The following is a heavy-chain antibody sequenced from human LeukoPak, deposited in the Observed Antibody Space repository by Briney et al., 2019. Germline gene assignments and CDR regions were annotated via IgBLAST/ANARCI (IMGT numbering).Heavy chain of an antibody. CDR2: INHSGST. CDR3: ARVAYNWNYVRKYFDY. CDR1: GYSISSGYY. J-gene: IGHJ4*02. Sequence: SETLSLTCTVSGYSISSGYYWSWIRQPPGKGLEWIGEINHSGSTNYNPSLKSRVTISVDTSKNQFSLKLSSVTAADTAVYYCARVAYNWNYVRKYFDYWGQGTLVTVSS. V-gene: IGHV4-38-2*02. D-gene: IGHD1-7*01.